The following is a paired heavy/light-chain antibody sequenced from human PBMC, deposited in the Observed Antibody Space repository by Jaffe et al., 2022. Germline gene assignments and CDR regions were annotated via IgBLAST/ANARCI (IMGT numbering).Light chain of an antibody. CDR3: HHYDRSLPCT. J-gene: IGKJ2*02. Sequence: EIVLTQSPGTLSLSPGERATLSCRASQTFSSADLVWYQQKPGQAPRLLIYGASTRATGIPDRFSGGGSGTDFTLTISRLEPEDFAVYYCHHYDRSLPCTFGQGTKLEI. CDR1: QTFSSAD. CDR2: GAS. V-gene: IGKV3-20*01.
Heavy chain of an antibody. CDR3: ARDNHGRFDY. CDR1: GFTFTDHW. J-gene: IGHJ4*02. CDR2: TDFHGSST. Sequence: EVQLVESGGGLVQPGGSLKLSCAASGFTFTDHWMHWVRQVPGKGLVWVSRTDFHGSSTVYADSVRGRFTISRDNARNTVYLQMNSLRAEDTAVYYCARDNHGRFDYWGQGTLVTVSS. V-gene: IGHV3-74*01.